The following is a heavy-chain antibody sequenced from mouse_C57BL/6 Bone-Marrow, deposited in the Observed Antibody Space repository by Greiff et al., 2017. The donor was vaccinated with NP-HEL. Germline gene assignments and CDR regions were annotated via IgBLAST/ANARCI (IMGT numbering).Heavy chain of an antibody. J-gene: IGHJ2*01. V-gene: IGHV1-55*01. CDR2: IYPGSGST. CDR1: GYTFTSYW. CDR3: ARWFDNCEEDYFDY. Sequence: VQLQQPGAELVKPGASVKMSCKASGYTFTSYWITWVKQRPGQGLEWIGDIYPGSGSTNYNEKFKGKATLTVDTSSSTAYMHLSSLTSEDSAVYYGARWFDNCEEDYFDYWGQGTTLTVSS. D-gene: IGHD2-2*01.